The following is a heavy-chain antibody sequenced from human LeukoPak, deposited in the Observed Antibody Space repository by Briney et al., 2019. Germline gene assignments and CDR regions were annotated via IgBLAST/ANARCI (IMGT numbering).Heavy chain of an antibody. J-gene: IGHJ4*02. CDR2: ISSSSSTI. CDR3: AREDPYSSGWSFDY. CDR1: GFTFSSYS. D-gene: IGHD6-19*01. V-gene: IGHV3-48*02. Sequence: GGSLRLSCAASGFTFSSYSMNWVRQAPGKGPEWVSYISSSSSTIYYADSVKGRFTISRDNAKNSLYLQMNSLRDEDTAVYYCAREDPYSSGWSFDYGGQGTLVTVSS.